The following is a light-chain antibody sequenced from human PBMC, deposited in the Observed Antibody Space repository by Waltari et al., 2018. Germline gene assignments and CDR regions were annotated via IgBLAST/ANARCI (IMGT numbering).Light chain of an antibody. CDR2: GAS. Sequence: EIVMTQSPATLSVSPGERATLSCRASQTVNSNLAWFQQRPGQAPRILIYGASTRATGIPARFSGSGSGTEFTLTISSLQSEDFAVYYCQHYNNWSGAFGPGTKVDIK. J-gene: IGKJ3*01. CDR3: QHYNNWSGA. CDR1: QTVNSN. V-gene: IGKV3-15*01.